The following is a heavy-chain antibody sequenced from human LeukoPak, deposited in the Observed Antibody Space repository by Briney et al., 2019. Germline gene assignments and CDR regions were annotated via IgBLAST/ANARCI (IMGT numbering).Heavy chain of an antibody. CDR3: ARGLRYFDWQIDY. Sequence: ASVKVSCKASGYTFTGYYMHWVRQAPGQGLEWMGWINPNSGGTNYAQKFQGRVTMTRDTSISTAYMELSRLRSGDTAAYYCARGLRYFDWQIDYWGQGTLVTVSS. D-gene: IGHD3-9*01. CDR2: INPNSGGT. J-gene: IGHJ4*02. CDR1: GYTFTGYY. V-gene: IGHV1-2*02.